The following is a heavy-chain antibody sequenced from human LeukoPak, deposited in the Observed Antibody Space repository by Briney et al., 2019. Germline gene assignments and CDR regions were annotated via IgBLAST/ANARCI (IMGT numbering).Heavy chain of an antibody. D-gene: IGHD3-10*01. J-gene: IGHJ4*02. CDR3: TTDYGSGSYHYFNY. CDR1: GFTVSSNY. V-gene: IGHV3-15*01. CDR2: IKSKTDGGTT. Sequence: KTGGSLRLSCAASGFTVSSNYMSWVRQAPGKGLEWVGRIKSKTDGGTTDYAAPVKGRFAISRDDSKNTLYLQMNSLKTEDTAVYYCTTDYGSGSYHYFNYWGQGTLVTVSS.